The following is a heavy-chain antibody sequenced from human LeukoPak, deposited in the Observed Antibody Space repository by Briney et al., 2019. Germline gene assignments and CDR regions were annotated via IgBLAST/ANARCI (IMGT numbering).Heavy chain of an antibody. D-gene: IGHD4-17*01. V-gene: IGHV3-11*04. CDR2: ITSSGTNI. Sequence: GGSLRLSCAASGFTFSDYYMSWIRQAPGKGLEWVSYITSSGTNIYYANSVKGRFTISRDNAKNSLYLQMNSLRAEDTAVYYCARHVTTVTTVLWNWGQGTLVTVSS. CDR3: ARHVTTVTTVLWN. J-gene: IGHJ4*02. CDR1: GFTFSDYY.